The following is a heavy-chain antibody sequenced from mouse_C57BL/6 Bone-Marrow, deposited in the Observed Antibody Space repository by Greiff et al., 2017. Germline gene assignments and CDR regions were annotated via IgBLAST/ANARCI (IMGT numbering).Heavy chain of an antibody. V-gene: IGHV5-12*01. CDR2: ISNGGGST. J-gene: IGHJ3*01. Sequence: EVMLVESGGGLVQPGGSLKLSCAASGFTFSDYYMYWVRQTPEKRVEWVAYISNGGGSTYYPDTVKGRFTISRDNAKNTLYLQMSRLKSEDTAMYYCARAGKAWFAYWGQGTLVTVSA. CDR1: GFTFSDYY. D-gene: IGHD1-1*01. CDR3: ARAGKAWFAY.